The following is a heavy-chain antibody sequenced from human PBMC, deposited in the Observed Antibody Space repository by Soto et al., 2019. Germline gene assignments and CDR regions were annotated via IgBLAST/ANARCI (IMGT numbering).Heavy chain of an antibody. J-gene: IGHJ4*02. CDR2: IYYSGST. CDR3: ARDGSKWIY. CDR1: GASITSYY. D-gene: IGHD2-2*03. V-gene: IGHV4-59*01. Sequence: QVQLQESGPGLVKPSETLSLTCTDSGASITSYYWSWIRQPPGKGLEWIGYIYYSGSTSYNPSLSSRVTISVDTSRNQFSLKLSSVTAADPAVYYCARDGSKWIYWGQGTLVTVSS.